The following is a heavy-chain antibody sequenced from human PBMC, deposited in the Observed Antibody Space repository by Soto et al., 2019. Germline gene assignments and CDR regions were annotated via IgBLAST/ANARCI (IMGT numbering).Heavy chain of an antibody. CDR3: ARDKSRGGSWMYAFDI. CDR2: ISSSSSYI. CDR1: GLTFSSYS. D-gene: IGHD2-15*01. J-gene: IGHJ3*02. Sequence: GGSLRLSCAASGLTFSSYSMNWVRQAPGKGLEWVSSISSSSSYIYYADSVKGRFTISRDNAKNSLYLQMNSLRAEDTAVYYCARDKSRGGSWMYAFDIWGQGTMVTVSS. V-gene: IGHV3-21*01.